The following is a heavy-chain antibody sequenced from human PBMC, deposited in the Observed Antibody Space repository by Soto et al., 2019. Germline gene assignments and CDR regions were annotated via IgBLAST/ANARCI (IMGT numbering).Heavy chain of an antibody. CDR1: GYTFTNYG. D-gene: IGHD1-26*01. Sequence: QVLLVQSGAEVKKPGASVKVACKASGYTFTNYGISWVRQAPGQGLEWLGWISTYNGDRDFAQKVQGRVTMTTDTSTTTAYMELRSLRSNDTAVYYCARSRPGGTWEQYPSFYFDYWGQGALVTVSS. J-gene: IGHJ4*02. CDR2: ISTYNGDR. CDR3: ARSRPGGTWEQYPSFYFDY. V-gene: IGHV1-18*01.